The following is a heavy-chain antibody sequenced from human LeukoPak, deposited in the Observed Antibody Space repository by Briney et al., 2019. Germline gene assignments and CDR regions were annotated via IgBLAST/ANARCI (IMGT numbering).Heavy chain of an antibody. Sequence: PSETLSLTCTVSGGSISSSSYYWGWIRQPPGKGLEWIGSIYYSGSTYYNPSLKSRVTISVDTYKNECSLKLSSVTAADTAVYYCARVVQSTHSSGFYLPEYFQHWGQGTLVTVSS. CDR3: ARVVQSTHSSGFYLPEYFQH. D-gene: IGHD3-22*01. CDR2: IYYSGST. V-gene: IGHV4-39*07. J-gene: IGHJ1*01. CDR1: GGSISSSSYY.